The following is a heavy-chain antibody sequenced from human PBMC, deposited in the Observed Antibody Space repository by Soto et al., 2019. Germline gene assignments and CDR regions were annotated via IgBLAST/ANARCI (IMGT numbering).Heavy chain of an antibody. J-gene: IGHJ4*02. CDR3: ARDRADGLRSFDWLCLDY. CDR1: GFIFSSFE. Sequence: EVQLVESGGGSVQPGGSLRLSCAASGFIFSSFEMIWVRQAPGKGLEWVSYISGSGYTSDGGPTIHYADSVKGRIIISRDNSKNTLYLQMKALRGEDTAVYYCARDRADGLRSFDWLCLDYWGQGTLVTVSS. D-gene: IGHD3-9*01. CDR2: ISGSGYTSDGGPTI. V-gene: IGHV3-48*03.